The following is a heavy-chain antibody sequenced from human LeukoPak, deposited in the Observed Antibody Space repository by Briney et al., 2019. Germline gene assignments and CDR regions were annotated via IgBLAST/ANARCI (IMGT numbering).Heavy chain of an antibody. CDR3: ARDRHSLEWLFKLHY. V-gene: IGHV3-11*01. CDR1: GFDYSDYY. Sequence: GGSLRLSCAASGFDYSDYYMSCIRQAPGKGLEGVSYISNTGNTKYYSDSVKGRVTISSDNAKNLQHLQINSLKAENTAGFYCARDRHSLEWLFKLHYWGQGTLVTVSS. D-gene: IGHD3-3*01. J-gene: IGHJ4*02. CDR2: ISNTGNTK.